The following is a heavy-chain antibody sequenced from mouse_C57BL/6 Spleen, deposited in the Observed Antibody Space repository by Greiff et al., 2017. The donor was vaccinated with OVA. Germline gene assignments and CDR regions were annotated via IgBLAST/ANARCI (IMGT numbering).Heavy chain of an antibody. CDR1: GFSFNTYA. Sequence: EVHLVESGGGLVQPKGSLKLSCAASGFSFNTYAMNWVRQAPGKGLEWVARIRSKSNNYATYYADSVKDRFTISRDDSESMLYLQMNNLKTEDTAMYYCVRRAYGSSYGYFDVWGTGTTVTVSS. V-gene: IGHV10-1*01. CDR3: VRRAYGSSYGYFDV. D-gene: IGHD1-1*01. CDR2: IRSKSNNYAT. J-gene: IGHJ1*03.